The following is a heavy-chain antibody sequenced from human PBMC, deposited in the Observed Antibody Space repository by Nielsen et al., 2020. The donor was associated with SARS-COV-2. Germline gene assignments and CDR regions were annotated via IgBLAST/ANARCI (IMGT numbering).Heavy chain of an antibody. CDR2: IRSKAYGGTT. V-gene: IGHV3-49*03. CDR1: GFTFGDYA. Sequence: GESLKISCTASGFTFGDYAMSWFRQAPGKGLEWVGFIRSKAYGGTTEYAASVKGRFTISRDDSKSIAYLQMNSLKTEDTAVYYCTRSATVHDFWSGYYAPHWDYYYYGMDVWGQGTTVTVSS. D-gene: IGHD3-3*01. J-gene: IGHJ6*02. CDR3: TRSATVHDFWSGYYAPHWDYYYYGMDV.